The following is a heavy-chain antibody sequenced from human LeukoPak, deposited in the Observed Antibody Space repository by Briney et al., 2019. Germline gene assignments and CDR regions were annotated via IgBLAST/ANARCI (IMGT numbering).Heavy chain of an antibody. CDR2: IKHNGDEL. CDR1: GFTFSSYL. Sequence: GGSLRLSCAASGFTFSSYLMTWVRQAPGKGLEWVANIKHNGDELNYVDSVEDRFTISRDNAKNSLYLHMTSLRAEDTAVYYCARELRTFVSWGQGTLVTVSS. V-gene: IGHV3-7*01. J-gene: IGHJ4*02. D-gene: IGHD3-16*01. CDR3: ARELRTFVS.